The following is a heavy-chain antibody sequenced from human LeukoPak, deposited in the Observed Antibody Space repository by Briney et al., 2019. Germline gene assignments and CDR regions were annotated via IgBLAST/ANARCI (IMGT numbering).Heavy chain of an antibody. D-gene: IGHD3-9*01. CDR2: ISAYNGNT. J-gene: IGHJ4*02. Sequence: ASVKVSCKASAYTFNCYGISWVRQAPGQGLEWMGWISAYNGNTNYAQKLQGRVTMTTDTSTSTAYMELRSLRSDDTAVYYCARMGEYYDILTGYYEKYYFDYWGQGTLVTVSS. CDR1: AYTFNCYG. CDR3: ARMGEYYDILTGYYEKYYFDY. V-gene: IGHV1-18*01.